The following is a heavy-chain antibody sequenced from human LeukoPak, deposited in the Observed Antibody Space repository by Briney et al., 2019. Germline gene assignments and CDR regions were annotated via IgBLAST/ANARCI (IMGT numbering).Heavy chain of an antibody. D-gene: IGHD6-13*01. CDR3: ASIAEGAAGSDYYYGMDV. CDR2: MNPNSGNT. Sequence: ASVKVSCKASGYTFTSYDINWVRQATGQGLEWMGWMNPNSGNTGYAQKSQGRVTMTRNTSISTAYMELSSLRSEDTAVYYCASIAEGAAGSDYYYGMDVWGQGTTVTVSS. CDR1: GYTFTSYD. V-gene: IGHV1-8*01. J-gene: IGHJ6*02.